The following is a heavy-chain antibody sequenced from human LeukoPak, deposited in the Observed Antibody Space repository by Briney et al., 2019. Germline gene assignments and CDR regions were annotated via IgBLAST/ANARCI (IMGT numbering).Heavy chain of an antibody. CDR1: GFIFSSYN. V-gene: IGHV3-21*04. Sequence: GGSLRLSCAASGFIFSSYNMNWVRQAPGKGLEWVSSISTSSSYIYYADSVKGRFTISRDNSKNTLHLQMNSLRAEDTAVYYCAKDAKPYYYDSSGYYYAGAFDIWGQGTMVTVSS. CDR2: ISTSSSYI. J-gene: IGHJ3*02. CDR3: AKDAKPYYYDSSGYYYAGAFDI. D-gene: IGHD3-22*01.